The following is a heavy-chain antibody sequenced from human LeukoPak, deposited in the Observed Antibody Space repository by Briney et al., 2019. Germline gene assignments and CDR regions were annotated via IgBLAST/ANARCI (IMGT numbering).Heavy chain of an antibody. CDR3: VKKSAAGTIEFDY. CDR1: GFTFSSYA. J-gene: IGHJ4*02. D-gene: IGHD6-13*01. V-gene: IGHV3-23*01. Sequence: PGGSLRLSCAASGFTFSSYAMSWVRQAPGKGLEWVSAISGSGGSTYYADSVKGRFTISRDNSKSTLFLQMNSLRAEDTALYYCVKKSAAGTIEFDYWGQGTLVTVSS. CDR2: ISGSGGST.